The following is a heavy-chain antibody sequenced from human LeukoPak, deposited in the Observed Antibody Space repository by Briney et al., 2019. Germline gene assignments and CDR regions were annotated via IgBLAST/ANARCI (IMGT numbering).Heavy chain of an antibody. CDR1: GGSISSGSYY. Sequence: SQTLSLTCTVSGGSISSGSYYWSWIRQPAGKGLEWIGRIYTSGSTNYNPSLKSRVTISVDTSKNQFSLKLSSVTAAATAVSYCARDGWNYDILTGYKYYFDYWGQGTLVTVYS. D-gene: IGHD3-9*01. CDR3: ARDGWNYDILTGYKYYFDY. J-gene: IGHJ4*02. CDR2: IYTSGST. V-gene: IGHV4-61*02.